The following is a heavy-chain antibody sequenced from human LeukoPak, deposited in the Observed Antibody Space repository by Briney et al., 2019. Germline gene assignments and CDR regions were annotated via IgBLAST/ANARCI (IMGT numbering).Heavy chain of an antibody. Sequence: PSETLSLTCTVSGGSISSYYWSWIRQPPGKGLEWIGYNYYSGSTNYNPSLKSRVTISVDTSKNQFSPKLSSVTAADTAVYYCARVFVSGSSTNYYGMDVWGQGPTVTVSS. D-gene: IGHD3-10*01. V-gene: IGHV4-59*01. J-gene: IGHJ6*02. CDR1: GGSISSYY. CDR2: NYYSGST. CDR3: ARVFVSGSSTNYYGMDV.